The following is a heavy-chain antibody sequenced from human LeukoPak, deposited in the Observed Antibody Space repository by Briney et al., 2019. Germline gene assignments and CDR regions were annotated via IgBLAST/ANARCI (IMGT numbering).Heavy chain of an antibody. J-gene: IGHJ4*02. CDR1: GFTFSSYA. CDR3: ASERGADY. CDR2: ISYDGSNK. V-gene: IGHV3-30*07. D-gene: IGHD3-10*01. Sequence: GRSLRLSCAASGFTFSSYAMHWVRQAPGKGLEWVAVISYDGSNKYYADSVKGRFTISRDNSKNTLYLQMNSLRAEDTAVYYCASERGADYWGQGTLVTVSS.